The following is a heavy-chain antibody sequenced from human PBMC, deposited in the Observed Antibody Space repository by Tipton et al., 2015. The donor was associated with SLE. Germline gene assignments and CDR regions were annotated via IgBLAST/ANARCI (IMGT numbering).Heavy chain of an antibody. V-gene: IGHV3-49*04. CDR1: GFTFGDYA. Sequence: SLRLSCTGFGFTFGDYAMSWVRQAPGKGLEWVSFIRSKAYGGTTEYAASVKGRFTISRDDSKSIAYLQMNSLKTEDTAVYYCSRDRSRYSSGDYFDYSGQGTLVTVSS. CDR2: IRSKAYGGTT. CDR3: SRDRSRYSSGDYFDY. D-gene: IGHD6-19*01. J-gene: IGHJ4*02.